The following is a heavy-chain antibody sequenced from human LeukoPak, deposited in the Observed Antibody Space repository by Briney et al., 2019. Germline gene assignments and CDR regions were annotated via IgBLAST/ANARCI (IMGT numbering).Heavy chain of an antibody. CDR1: GFTFSNYW. CDR3: ARGLWHVGGYYFDY. V-gene: IGHV3-7*01. J-gene: IGHJ4*02. D-gene: IGHD3-10*01. CDR2: IKHDGSEK. Sequence: PGGSLRLSCAASGFTFSNYWMSWVRQAPGKGLEWVANIKHDGSEKYYVDSVKGRFTISRDNAKNSLYLQMNSLRAEDTAVYYCARGLWHVGGYYFDYWGQGTLVTVSS.